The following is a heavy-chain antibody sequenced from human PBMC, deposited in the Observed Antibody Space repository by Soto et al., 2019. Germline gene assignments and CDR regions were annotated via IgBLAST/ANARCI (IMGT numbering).Heavy chain of an antibody. CDR2: SIPIFGTA. CDR1: GGTFSSYA. CDR3: ARSRVTYYDDRSAVDI. V-gene: IGHV1-69*01. Sequence: QVQLVQSGAEVKKPGSSVKVSCKASGGTFSSYAISRVRQAPGQGLEWMGGSIPIFGTANYAQKFQGRVTITAEESTSTAYMELSSLRSEDTAVYYCARSRVTYYDDRSAVDIWGQGTMVTVSS. D-gene: IGHD3-22*01. J-gene: IGHJ3*02.